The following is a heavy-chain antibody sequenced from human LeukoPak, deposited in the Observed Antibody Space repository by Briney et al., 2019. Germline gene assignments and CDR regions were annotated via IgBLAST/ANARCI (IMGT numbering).Heavy chain of an antibody. Sequence: SETLSLTCAVYDGSFSVYYWTWIRQPPGKGLEWIGEINHRGSTNHNPSLKSRVTISVDTSKNQFSLKLSSVTAADTAVYYCAREYSSTYQVHFDYWGQGTLVTVSS. D-gene: IGHD6-13*01. CDR1: DGSFSVYY. J-gene: IGHJ4*02. CDR3: AREYSSTYQVHFDY. V-gene: IGHV4-34*01. CDR2: INHRGST.